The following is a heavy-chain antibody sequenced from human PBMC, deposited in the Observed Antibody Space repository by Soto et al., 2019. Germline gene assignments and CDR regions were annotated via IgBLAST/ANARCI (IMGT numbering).Heavy chain of an antibody. CDR3: ARFEYSSGWPPFDY. D-gene: IGHD6-19*01. J-gene: IGHJ4*02. CDR2: VYYSGST. V-gene: IGHV4-59*08. Sequence: SETLSLTCTVSGGSISTYYWTWIRQPPGKGMEWIGYVYYSGSTNYNPSLRSRVSISVDTSKNQFSLKLNSVTAADTAVYYCARFEYSSGWPPFDYWGQGTVVTVSS. CDR1: GGSISTYY.